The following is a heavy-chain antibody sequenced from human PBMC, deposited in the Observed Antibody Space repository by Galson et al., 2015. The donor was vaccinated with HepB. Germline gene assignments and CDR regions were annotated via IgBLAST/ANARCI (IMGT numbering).Heavy chain of an antibody. CDR3: ATGFKLAGAA. Sequence: SLRLSCAASGFTFSSFAMSWVRQPPGKGLEWVSSISKSATVTYYVDSVKGRFTISRDDSKSTLHLQMNGLRAEDTAIYYCATGFKLAGAAWGQGTLVTVSS. D-gene: IGHD6-19*01. CDR2: ISKSATVT. V-gene: IGHV3-23*01. CDR1: GFTFSSFA. J-gene: IGHJ5*02.